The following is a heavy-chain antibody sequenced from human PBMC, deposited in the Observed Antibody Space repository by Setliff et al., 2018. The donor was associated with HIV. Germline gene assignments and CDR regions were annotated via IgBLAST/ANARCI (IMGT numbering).Heavy chain of an antibody. CDR1: GYTFTGYY. Sequence: ASVKVSCKASGYTFTGYYMHWVRQAPGQGLEWMGWINPNSGGTNYAQKFQGRVTMTRDTSTSTAYMELSRLRSDDTAVYYCARAEYTQLAYCGGDCYFDDAFDIWGQGTMVTVSS. CDR3: ARAEYTQLAYCGGDCYFDDAFDI. CDR2: INPNSGGT. V-gene: IGHV1-2*02. D-gene: IGHD2-21*02. J-gene: IGHJ3*02.